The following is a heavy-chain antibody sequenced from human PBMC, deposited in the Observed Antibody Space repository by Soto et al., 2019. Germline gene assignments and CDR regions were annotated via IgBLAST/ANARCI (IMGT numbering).Heavy chain of an antibody. CDR3: ASYGPGTYYNGYYFDY. D-gene: IGHD3-10*01. CDR1: GGSFSAYY. J-gene: IGHJ4*02. CDR2: IHHSGIT. Sequence: SETLSLTCDVYGGSFSAYYWTWIRQSPGKGLEWIGEIHHSGITNYNPSLKSRVTISVDTSKNQFSLDLRSVTAADTAVYYCASYGPGTYYNGYYFDYWGQGTLVTVSS. V-gene: IGHV4-34*01.